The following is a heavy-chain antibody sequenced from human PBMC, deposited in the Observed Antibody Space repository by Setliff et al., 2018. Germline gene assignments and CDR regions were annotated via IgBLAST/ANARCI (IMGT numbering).Heavy chain of an antibody. J-gene: IGHJ4*01. D-gene: IGHD3-9*01. CDR3: ARERYFDWFFED. CDR2: IHASGSP. CDR1: GGSITSGSFY. V-gene: IGHV4-61*02. Sequence: PAETLSLTCTVSGGSITSGSFYWSWIRQPAGKKLDWIGRIHASGSPDYNPSFKSRVTISRDTSRNQFSLKLGSVTAADTAVYYCARERYFDWFFEDWGHGTLVTVSS.